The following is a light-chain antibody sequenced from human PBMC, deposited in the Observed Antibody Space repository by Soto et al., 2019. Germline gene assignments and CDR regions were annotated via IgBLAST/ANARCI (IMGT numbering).Light chain of an antibody. J-gene: IGKJ1*01. CDR2: KVS. Sequence: DVVMTQSPLSLPVTLGQPASISCRSSQSLLYIDGNTYFSWFQQRPGQSPRRLFYKVSKRDSGVPDRFSGSGSGSDFTLKLSRVEAEDVGVYYCMQGTYWPLRTFGQVTKVEIK. CDR1: QSLLYIDGNTY. CDR3: MQGTYWPLRT. V-gene: IGKV2-30*01.